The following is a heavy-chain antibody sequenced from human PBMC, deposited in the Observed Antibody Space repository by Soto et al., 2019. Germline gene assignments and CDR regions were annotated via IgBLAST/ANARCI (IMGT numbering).Heavy chain of an antibody. J-gene: IGHJ6*02. V-gene: IGHV1-69*02. Sequence: QVQLVQSGAEVKKPGSSVKVSCKASGGSFTSLIITWVRQAPGQGLEWMGRILPVLGVEYYAQKFQGRVTITADKSTSTAYMELTSLTSEDTVVYYCAKSPTPGSATLSYYVMDVWGRGTAVTLSS. D-gene: IGHD2-15*01. CDR1: GGSFTSLI. CDR2: ILPVLGVE. CDR3: AKSPTPGSATLSYYVMDV.